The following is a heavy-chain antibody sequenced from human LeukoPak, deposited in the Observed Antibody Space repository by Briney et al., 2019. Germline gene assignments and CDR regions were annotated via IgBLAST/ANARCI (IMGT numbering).Heavy chain of an antibody. D-gene: IGHD2-15*01. Sequence: GESLKISXKGSGYSFTTYWIGWVRQMPGKGLEWMGIIHPGDSDVRYNPSFQGQVTISADKSSTAYLQWSSLKASDSAMYYCAIGPLLRYFDYWGQGTLVTVSS. CDR1: GYSFTTYW. CDR2: IHPGDSDV. J-gene: IGHJ4*02. V-gene: IGHV5-51*01. CDR3: AIGPLLRYFDY.